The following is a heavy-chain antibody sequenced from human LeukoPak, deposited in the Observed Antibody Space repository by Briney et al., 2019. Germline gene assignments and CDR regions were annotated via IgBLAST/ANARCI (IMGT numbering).Heavy chain of an antibody. J-gene: IGHJ4*02. Sequence: PGGSLRLSCAASGFTFSSYWMHWVRQPPGKGLVWVSRINSDGYSTSYADSVKGRFTISRDNAKNTLYLQMNSLRAEDTAIYYCARWRYDSSDPSFDYWGQGTLVTVSS. D-gene: IGHD3-22*01. CDR2: INSDGYST. CDR1: GFTFSSYW. V-gene: IGHV3-74*01. CDR3: ARWRYDSSDPSFDY.